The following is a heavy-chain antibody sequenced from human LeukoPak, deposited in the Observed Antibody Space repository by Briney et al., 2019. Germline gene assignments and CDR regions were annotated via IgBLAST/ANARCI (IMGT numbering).Heavy chain of an antibody. D-gene: IGHD3-3*01. CDR1: GFTFGSYG. CDR3: AREASGYYRDF. CDR2: IWHDGSTQ. Sequence: GGSLRLSCEASGFTFGSYGMHWVRQAPGKGLEWVAIIWHDGSTQLYADSVKGRFIITRDDSKNTLYLEMNSLRVEDTAAYYCAREASGYYRDFWGQGTLVIVSS. V-gene: IGHV3-33*01. J-gene: IGHJ4*02.